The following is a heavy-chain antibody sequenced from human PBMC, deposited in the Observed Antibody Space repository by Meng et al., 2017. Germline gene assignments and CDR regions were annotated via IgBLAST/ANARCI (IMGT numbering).Heavy chain of an antibody. D-gene: IGHD4-11*01. V-gene: IGHV1-69*01. CDR2: IIPIFGTA. J-gene: IGHJ4*02. Sequence: QGELGQAGAGVKKAGSLVKVSCKGSGGPFSSYAISRVRQAPGQGLEWMGGIIPIFGTANYAQKFQGRVTITADESTRTAYMELSSLRSEDTAVYYCARDDYSNYLPFDYWGQGTLVTVSS. CDR3: ARDDYSNYLPFDY. CDR1: GGPFSSYA.